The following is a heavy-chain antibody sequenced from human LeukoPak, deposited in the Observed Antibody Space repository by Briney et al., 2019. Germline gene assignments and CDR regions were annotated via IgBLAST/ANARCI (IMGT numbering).Heavy chain of an antibody. D-gene: IGHD1-26*01. J-gene: IGHJ4*02. CDR3: ATISQWELRGSLDFDY. CDR2: IYYSGST. V-gene: IGHV4-59*01. Sequence: SETLSLTCTVSGGSISSYYWSWIRQPPGKGLEWIGYIYYSGSTNYNPSLKSRVTISVDTSKNQFSLKLSSVTAADTAVYYCATISQWELRGSLDFDYWGQGTLVTVSS. CDR1: GGSISSYY.